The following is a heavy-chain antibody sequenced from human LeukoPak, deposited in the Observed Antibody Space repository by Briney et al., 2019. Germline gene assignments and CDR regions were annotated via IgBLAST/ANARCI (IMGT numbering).Heavy chain of an antibody. CDR2: IYYSGST. CDR1: GGSISSHY. CDR3: ARVFSSSWYYYYCYMDV. V-gene: IGHV4-59*11. D-gene: IGHD6-13*01. Sequence: PSETLSLTCTVSGGSISSHYWSWIRQPPGKGLEWIGYIYYSGSTNYNPSLKSRVTISVDTSKNQFSLKLSSVTAADTAVYYCARVFSSSWYYYYCYMDVWGKGTTVTVSS. J-gene: IGHJ6*03.